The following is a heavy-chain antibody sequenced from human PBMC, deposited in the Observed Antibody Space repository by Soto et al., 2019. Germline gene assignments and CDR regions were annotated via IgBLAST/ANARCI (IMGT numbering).Heavy chain of an antibody. CDR3: ARDDYSV. V-gene: IGHV1-3*01. Sequence: ASVKVSCKASGYPYTSYGISWVRQAPGQGLEWMGWINAGNGNTKYSQKFQGRVTITRDTSASTAYMELSSLRSEDTAVYYCARDDYSVWGQGTTVTVSS. D-gene: IGHD2-15*01. J-gene: IGHJ6*02. CDR2: INAGNGNT. CDR1: GYPYTSYG.